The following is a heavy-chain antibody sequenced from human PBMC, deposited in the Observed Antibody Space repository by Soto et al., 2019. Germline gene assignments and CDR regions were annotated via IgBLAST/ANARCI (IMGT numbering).Heavy chain of an antibody. J-gene: IGHJ3*02. CDR3: ARLGNSLATFDI. CDR1: GYSFTTCW. CDR2: IDPRDSES. D-gene: IGHD2-15*01. Sequence: GESPKISCKGSGYSFTTCWISWVRQMPGKGLEWMGKIDPRDSESNYSPSFEGRVTISADKSISTAYLPWSTLKATDTAMYYCARLGNSLATFDIWCQGTLVTVSS. V-gene: IGHV5-10-1*01.